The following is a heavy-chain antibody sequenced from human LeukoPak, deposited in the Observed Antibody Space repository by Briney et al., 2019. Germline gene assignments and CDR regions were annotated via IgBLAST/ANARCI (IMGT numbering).Heavy chain of an antibody. CDR2: IYYSGST. D-gene: IGHD2-15*01. J-gene: IGHJ4*02. Sequence: SETLSLTCTVSGDSISSHYWSWIRQPPGKGLEWIGYIYYSGSTTYNPSLTSRVTMSVDMSKNQFSLKLSSVTAADTAIYYCASVRYCSGGSCYSSFDYWGQGAPVTVSS. CDR3: ASVRYCSGGSCYSSFDY. CDR1: GDSISSHY. V-gene: IGHV4-59*11.